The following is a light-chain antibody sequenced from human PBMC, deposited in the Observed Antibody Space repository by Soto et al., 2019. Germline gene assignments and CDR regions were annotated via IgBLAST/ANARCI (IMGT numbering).Light chain of an antibody. J-gene: IGLJ1*01. CDR1: TSNIGTFY. CDR3: AAWDDNLNAYV. V-gene: IGLV1-47*02. CDR2: LGD. Sequence: QSVLTQPPSTSSTPGQTVTISCSGSTSNIGTFYVYWYQHLPGTAPKLLIYLGDQRASGVSDRFSASKSGTSDSLAISGLLSDDEADYYCAAWDDNLNAYVFGGGTKVTVL.